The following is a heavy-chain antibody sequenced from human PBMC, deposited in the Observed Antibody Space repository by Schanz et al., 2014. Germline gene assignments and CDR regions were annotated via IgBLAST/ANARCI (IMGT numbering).Heavy chain of an antibody. V-gene: IGHV3-48*01. CDR1: GFSFSNYS. D-gene: IGHD5-18*01. CDR2: ISGSGGDSV. CDR3: AKDRGDGYSNGIFQY. J-gene: IGHJ4*02. Sequence: EVHLVESGGSLVQPGGSLRLSCVASGFSFSNYSMNWVRQAPGKGLEWLSHISGSGGDSVDYADSVKGRFTISRDDAKNSLYLQMNSLSAEDTAVYFCAKDRGDGYSNGIFQYWGLGTLVTVSS.